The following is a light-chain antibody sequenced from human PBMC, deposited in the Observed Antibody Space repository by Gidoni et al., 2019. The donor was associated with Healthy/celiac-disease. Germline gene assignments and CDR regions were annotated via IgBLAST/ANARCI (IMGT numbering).Light chain of an antibody. CDR3: QQRSNWPRT. CDR2: DAA. CDR1: QSVSSY. J-gene: IGKJ4*02. Sequence: VFTQSPATLALSPGERATLSCRASQSVSSYLAWYQQKPGQGPRLLMYDAANRATGIPARFRGSGSGTDVILTISSLEFEDVGVYYCQQRSNWPRTFGGGTKVEIK. V-gene: IGKV3-11*01.